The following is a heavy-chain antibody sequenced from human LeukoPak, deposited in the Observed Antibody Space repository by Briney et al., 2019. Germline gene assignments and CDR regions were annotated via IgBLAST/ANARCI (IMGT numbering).Heavy chain of an antibody. CDR1: GCNFPSYG. D-gene: IGHD2-2*01. CDR2: IRPHTGET. CDR3: ARDRGGKGSAIFY. Sequence: ASVKVSCKASGCNFPSYGINWVRQAPGQGLEWMGWIRPHTGETNSAQRFQDRVTMTTDTSTTTAYKELRSLRFDDTAVYYCARDRGGKGSAIFYWGQGSLVTVSS. V-gene: IGHV1-18*01. J-gene: IGHJ4*02.